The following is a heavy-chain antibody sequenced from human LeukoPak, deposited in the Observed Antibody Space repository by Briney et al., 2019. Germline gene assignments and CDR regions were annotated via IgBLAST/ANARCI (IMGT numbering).Heavy chain of an antibody. J-gene: IGHJ4*02. CDR2: ISWNSGII. CDR3: AKDGTGYRYYFDY. Sequence: PGGSLRLSCAASGFTFSSYAMSWVRHAPGKGLEWVSAISWNSGIIGYADSVKGRLTISRDNAKNSLYLQMNSLRAEDTAFYYCAKDGTGYRYYFDYWGQGTLVTVSS. V-gene: IGHV3-9*01. D-gene: IGHD6-13*01. CDR1: GFTFSSYA.